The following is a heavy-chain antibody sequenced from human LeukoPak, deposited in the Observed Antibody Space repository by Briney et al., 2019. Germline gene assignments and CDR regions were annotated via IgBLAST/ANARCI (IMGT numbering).Heavy chain of an antibody. D-gene: IGHD5-18*01. CDR1: GYTFTDYY. CDR3: ARDQGGQGIQLWFV. CDR2: INPNSGGT. J-gene: IGHJ4*02. Sequence: ASVKVSCKASGYTFTDYYIHWVRQAPGQGLEWMGWINPNSGGTNSAQKFQGRVTMTRDTSTSTAYMELRSLRSDDTAVYYCARDQGGQGIQLWFVWGQGTLVTVSS. V-gene: IGHV1-2*02.